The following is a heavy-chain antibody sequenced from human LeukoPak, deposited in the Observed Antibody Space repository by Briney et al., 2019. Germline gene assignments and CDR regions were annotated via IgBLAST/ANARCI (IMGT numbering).Heavy chain of an antibody. Sequence: GGSLTLAWPASGFTFGRYCTEWVRQAPGKGLEWVAVISYDGSNKCYADYVKGRVTMSRDNSKNTLYLQMNSLRAEDTAVYYCAKGRYYYGSGRDPMDVWGQGTTVTVSS. J-gene: IGHJ6*02. V-gene: IGHV3-30*18. CDR2: ISYDGSNK. CDR1: GFTFGRYC. D-gene: IGHD3-10*01. CDR3: AKGRYYYGSGRDPMDV.